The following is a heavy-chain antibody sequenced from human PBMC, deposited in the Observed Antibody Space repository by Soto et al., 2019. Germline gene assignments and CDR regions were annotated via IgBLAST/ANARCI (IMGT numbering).Heavy chain of an antibody. CDR1: GFTFSDHY. CDR3: ARVLTASGGYYFDY. V-gene: IGHV3-72*01. D-gene: IGHD3-16*01. CDR2: TRNKANSYTT. Sequence: EVQLVESGGDLVQPGGSLRLSCAASGFTFSDHYMDWVRQAPGKGLEWVGRTRNKANSYTTEYAASVKGRFTISRDDSKKSLYLQMNSLKTEDTAVYYCARVLTASGGYYFDYWGQGTLVTVSS. J-gene: IGHJ4*02.